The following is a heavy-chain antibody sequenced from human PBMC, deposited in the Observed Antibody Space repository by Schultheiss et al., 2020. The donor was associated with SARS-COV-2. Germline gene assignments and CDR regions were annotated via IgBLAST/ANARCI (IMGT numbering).Heavy chain of an antibody. Sequence: SVKVSCKASGGTFSSYAISWVRQAPGQGLEWMGGIIPIFGTANYAQKLQGRVTMTTDTSTSTAYMELRSLRSDDTAVYYCARPGYSSPLGDYWGQGTLVTVSS. V-gene: IGHV1-69*05. CDR3: ARPGYSSPLGDY. D-gene: IGHD6-19*01. CDR1: GGTFSSYA. J-gene: IGHJ4*02. CDR2: IIPIFGTA.